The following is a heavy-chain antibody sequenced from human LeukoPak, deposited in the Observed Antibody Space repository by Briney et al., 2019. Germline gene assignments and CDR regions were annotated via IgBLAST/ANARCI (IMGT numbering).Heavy chain of an antibody. J-gene: IGHJ4*02. Sequence: GASVKVSCKASGYTFTGYYMHWVRHPPGQGLEWMGGINTNSGGTNYEQKFQGRVTMTRDTSISSAYMDLNRLRSDDTAVYYCARASGYHFGTDFDYWGQGTLVTVSS. D-gene: IGHD5-12*01. CDR3: ARASGYHFGTDFDY. V-gene: IGHV1-2*02. CDR1: GYTFTGYY. CDR2: INTNSGGT.